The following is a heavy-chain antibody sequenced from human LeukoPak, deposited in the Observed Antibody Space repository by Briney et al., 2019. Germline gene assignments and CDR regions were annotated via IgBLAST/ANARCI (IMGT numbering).Heavy chain of an antibody. V-gene: IGHV3-30-3*01. Sequence: PGGSLRLSCAASGFTFSSYAMHWVCQAPGKGLEWVAVISYDGSNKYYADSVKGRFTISRDNSKNTLYLQMNSLRAEDTAVYYCTQLYCSSTSCYHFDYWGQGTLVTVSS. CDR1: GFTFSSYA. D-gene: IGHD2-2*01. CDR3: TQLYCSSTSCYHFDY. J-gene: IGHJ4*02. CDR2: ISYDGSNK.